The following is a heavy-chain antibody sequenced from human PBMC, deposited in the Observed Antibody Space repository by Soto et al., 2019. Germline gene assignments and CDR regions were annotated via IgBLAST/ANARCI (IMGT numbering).Heavy chain of an antibody. J-gene: IGHJ2*01. CDR3: ARDRDYDILTGYYISWYFDL. Sequence: EVQLVESGGGLVKPGGSLRLSCAASGFTFSSYSMNWVRQAPGKGLEWVSSISSSSSYIYYADSGKGRFTISRDNAKNALDLQMNSLRAEDTAVYYCARDRDYDILTGYYISWYFDLWGRGTLVTLSS. CDR2: ISSSSSYI. D-gene: IGHD3-9*01. V-gene: IGHV3-21*01. CDR1: GFTFSSYS.